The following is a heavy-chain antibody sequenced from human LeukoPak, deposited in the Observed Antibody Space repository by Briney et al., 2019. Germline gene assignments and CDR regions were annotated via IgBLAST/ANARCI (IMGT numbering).Heavy chain of an antibody. CDR3: AREVVAATGDWFDP. Sequence: ASVKVSCKASGYTFTGYYMHWVRQAPGQGLEWMGWINTNSGGTNYAQKFQGRGTMTRDTSISTAYMELGRLRSDDTAVYYCAREVVAATGDWFDPWGQGTLVTVSS. V-gene: IGHV1-2*02. CDR2: INTNSGGT. D-gene: IGHD2-15*01. CDR1: GYTFTGYY. J-gene: IGHJ5*02.